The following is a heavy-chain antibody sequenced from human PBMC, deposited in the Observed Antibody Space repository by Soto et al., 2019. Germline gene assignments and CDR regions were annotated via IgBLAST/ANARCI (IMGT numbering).Heavy chain of an antibody. CDR3: ARDRQWLGH. Sequence: GGSLRLSCSASGFTFSSYSMNWDRQAPGKGLERVSYISSSSNTIYYAEYVKGRFTISRDNAKNSLFLQMNSLRAEDTAVYYCARDRQWLGHWGQGT. J-gene: IGHJ4*02. CDR2: ISSSSNTI. CDR1: GFTFSSYS. D-gene: IGHD6-19*01. V-gene: IGHV3-48*01.